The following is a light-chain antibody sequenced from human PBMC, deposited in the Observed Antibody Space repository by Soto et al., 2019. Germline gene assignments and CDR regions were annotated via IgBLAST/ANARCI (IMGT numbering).Light chain of an antibody. Sequence: EIVLTQSPDTLSVSTVERATLSCRAIQTGGSNLAWYQQKPGQAPRLLIYGASTRASDTPARFSGSGSVTEFALTISSLQSEDFAVYYCQQYNNWPITFGQGTRLEIK. CDR1: QTGGSN. V-gene: IGKV3D-15*01. CDR3: QQYNNWPIT. J-gene: IGKJ5*01. CDR2: GAS.